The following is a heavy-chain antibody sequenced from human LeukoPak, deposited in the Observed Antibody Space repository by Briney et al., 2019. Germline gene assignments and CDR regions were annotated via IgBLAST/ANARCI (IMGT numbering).Heavy chain of an antibody. J-gene: IGHJ2*01. V-gene: IGHV3-48*03. Sequence: GGSLRLSCAASGFTLRRYGMNWVRQAPGRGLEWVSFITNDGRAIYYADSVKGRFTISRDDAKNSLYLQMNSLRADDTAVYYCARDIRPPPERYFDLWGRGTLVTVSS. CDR2: ITNDGRAI. D-gene: IGHD1-14*01. CDR3: ARDIRPPPERYFDL. CDR1: GFTLRRYG.